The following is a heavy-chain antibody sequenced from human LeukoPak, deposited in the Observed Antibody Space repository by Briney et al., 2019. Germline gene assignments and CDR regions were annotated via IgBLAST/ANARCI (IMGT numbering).Heavy chain of an antibody. V-gene: IGHV3-7*01. CDR3: ARDYMAD. CDR1: GFSFNTYW. CDR2: INQNGSET. D-gene: IGHD5-24*01. J-gene: IGHJ4*02. Sequence: GGSLRLSCAASGFSFNTYWMNWVRQAPGKGLEWVANINQNGSETYYVDSVKGRFTISRDNAKNSLYLLMNSLRAEDTAVYYCARDYMADWGQGTLVSVSS.